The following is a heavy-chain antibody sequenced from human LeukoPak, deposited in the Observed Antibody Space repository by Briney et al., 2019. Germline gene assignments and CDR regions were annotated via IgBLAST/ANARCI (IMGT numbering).Heavy chain of an antibody. CDR2: IYYSGST. D-gene: IGHD6-13*01. CDR3: ASQTAAAAFDAFDI. CDR1: GGSISSYY. V-gene: IGHV4-59*12. J-gene: IGHJ3*02. Sequence: SETLSLTCTVSGGSISSYYWSWIRQPPGKGLEWIGYIYYSGSTNYNPSLKSRVTISVDTSKNQFSLKLSSVTAADTAVYYCASQTAAAAFDAFDIWGQGTMVTVSS.